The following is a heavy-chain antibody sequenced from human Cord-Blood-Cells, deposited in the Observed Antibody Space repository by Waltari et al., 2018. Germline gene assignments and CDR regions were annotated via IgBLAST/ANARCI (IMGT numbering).Heavy chain of an antibody. CDR3: ARVVYGITGIFDY. CDR1: GYSISSGYY. V-gene: IGHV4-38-2*01. CDR2: IYHSGGT. Sequence: QVQLQESGPGLVKPSETLSLTCAVSGYSISSGYYWGWIRQPPGKGLEWIGSIYHSGGTYYTPSLKSRVTIAVDTSKNQFSLKLSSVTAADTAVYYCARVVYGITGIFDYWGQGTLVTVSS. D-gene: IGHD1-20*01. J-gene: IGHJ4*02.